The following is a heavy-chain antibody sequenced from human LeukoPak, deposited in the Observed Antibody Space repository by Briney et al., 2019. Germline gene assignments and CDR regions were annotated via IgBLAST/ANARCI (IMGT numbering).Heavy chain of an antibody. Sequence: PGGSLRLSCAASGFTFSSYAMSWVRQAPGKGLEWVSAISGSGGSTYYADSVKGRFTTSRDNAKNSLYLQMNSLRAEDTALYYCGKDSRGSGSRYYGMDVWGQGTTVTVSS. V-gene: IGHV3-23*01. CDR3: GKDSRGSGSRYYGMDV. CDR1: GFTFSSYA. J-gene: IGHJ6*02. D-gene: IGHD3-10*01. CDR2: ISGSGGST.